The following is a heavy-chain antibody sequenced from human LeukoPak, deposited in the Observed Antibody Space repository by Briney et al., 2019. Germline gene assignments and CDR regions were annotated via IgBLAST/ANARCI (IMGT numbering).Heavy chain of an antibody. D-gene: IGHD6-19*01. CDR3: AKAAGSSGWYHLDY. V-gene: IGHV3-23*01. CDR1: GFTFSSYA. CDR2: ISGSGGTT. Sequence: GSLRLSCAASGFTFSSYAMSWVRQAPGKGLEWVSGISGSGGTTYYADSVRGRFTISRDSSRNTLYLQMNSLRAEDTAVYYCAKAAGSSGWYHLDYSGQGTLVTVSS. J-gene: IGHJ4*02.